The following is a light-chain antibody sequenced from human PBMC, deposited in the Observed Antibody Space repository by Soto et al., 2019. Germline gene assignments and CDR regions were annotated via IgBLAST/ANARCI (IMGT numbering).Light chain of an antibody. CDR2: DVT. Sequence: QSVLTQPRSVSGSPGQSVTISCTGASSDVGGFHSVSWYQQRPGEVPKLMIFDVTNRPSGVPDRFSGSKSGNTASLTISGLHPEDEADYYCCSYTGRHIYVXGIGTNVTVL. V-gene: IGLV2-11*01. CDR1: SSDVGGFHS. CDR3: CSYTGRHIYV. J-gene: IGLJ1*01.